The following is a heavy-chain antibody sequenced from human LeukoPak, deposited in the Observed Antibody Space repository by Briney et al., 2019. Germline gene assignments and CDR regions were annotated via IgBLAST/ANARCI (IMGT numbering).Heavy chain of an antibody. D-gene: IGHD6-6*01. CDR1: GFTFSSYA. V-gene: IGHV3-30-3*01. CDR2: ISYDGSNK. J-gene: IGHJ4*02. CDR3: ARDLEGQPVLGLDY. Sequence: PGGSLRLSCAASGFTFSSYAMHWVRQAPGKGLEWVAVISYDGSNKYYADSVKGRFTISRDNSKNTLYLQMNSLRAEDTAVYYCARDLEGQPVLGLDYWGQGTLVTVSS.